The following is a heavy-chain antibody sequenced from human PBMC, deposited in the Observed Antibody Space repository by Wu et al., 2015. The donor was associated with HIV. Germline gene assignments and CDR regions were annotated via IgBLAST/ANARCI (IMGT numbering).Heavy chain of an antibody. CDR3: ARDKGADTAMVYGMDV. Sequence: QALLVQSGAEMKRPGASVRVSCEASGYSFIGLPGFDINWVRQAPGQGLEWMGWISAYNANTNYAQKFQGRVTMTTDTSTSTAYMELRSLRSDDTAVYYCARDKGADTAMVYGMDVWGQGTTITVSS. CDR2: ISAYNANT. V-gene: IGHV1-18*01. D-gene: IGHD5-18*01. CDR1: GYSFIGLPGFD. J-gene: IGHJ6*02.